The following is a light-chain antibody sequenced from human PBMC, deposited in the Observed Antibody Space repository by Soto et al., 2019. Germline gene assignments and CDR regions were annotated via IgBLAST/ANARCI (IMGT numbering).Light chain of an antibody. CDR2: WAS. CDR3: HQYDKSPWT. V-gene: IGKV4-1*01. J-gene: IGKJ1*01. Sequence: DIVMTQSPDSLAVSLGERATINCRSSQSVLYSPNKKNYLAWFQQKPGQPPKVLLYWASIRASGVPDRFSGSESGTEFTLTINNLQPEDVAIYYCHQYDKSPWTFGQGTKVEIK. CDR1: QSVLYSPNKKNY.